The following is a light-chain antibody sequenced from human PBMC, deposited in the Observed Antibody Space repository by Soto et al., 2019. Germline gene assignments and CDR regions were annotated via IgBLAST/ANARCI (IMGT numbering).Light chain of an antibody. Sequence: EIVFTQSPGTLSLSPGERATLSCRASQSVSNNYLAWYQHRPGQAPRLLIYGASTRATGIPDRFSGSGSGTDFTLTISRLESEDFAVYYCQQYGSPRTFGQGTKVDIK. V-gene: IGKV3-20*01. CDR1: QSVSNNY. CDR3: QQYGSPRT. CDR2: GAS. J-gene: IGKJ1*01.